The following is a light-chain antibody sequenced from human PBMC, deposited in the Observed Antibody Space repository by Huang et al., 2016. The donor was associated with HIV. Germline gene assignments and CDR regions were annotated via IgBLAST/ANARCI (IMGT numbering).Light chain of an antibody. CDR3: HQYDSVPPA. V-gene: IGKV1-33*01. CDR1: QDINNC. Sequence: DIQMTQSPPSLSASVGDRVTITCRASQDINNCLNWYQQKPGKAPKLLIYDASNLETGVPSRCSGSGCGTDFIFTITGLQPEDIATYYCHQYDSVPPAFGGGTKVEI. J-gene: IGKJ4*01. CDR2: DAS.